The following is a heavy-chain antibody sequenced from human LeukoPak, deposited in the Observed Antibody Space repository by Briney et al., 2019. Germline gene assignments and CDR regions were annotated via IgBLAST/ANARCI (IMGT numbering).Heavy chain of an antibody. CDR2: IYHGGST. Sequence: SETLSLTCTVSGGSISSYYWSWIRQPPGKGLEWIGSIYHGGSTYYNPSLKSRVTISVDTSKNQFSLKLSSVTAADTAVYYCARGGIPGMNWYFDLWGRGTLVTVSS. J-gene: IGHJ2*01. CDR1: GGSISSYY. D-gene: IGHD3-10*01. V-gene: IGHV4-38-2*02. CDR3: ARGGIPGMNWYFDL.